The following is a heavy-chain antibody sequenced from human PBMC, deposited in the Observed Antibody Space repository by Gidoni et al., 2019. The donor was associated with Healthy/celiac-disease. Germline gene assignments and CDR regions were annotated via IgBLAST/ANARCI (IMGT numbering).Heavy chain of an antibody. CDR2: MNPNSGNT. J-gene: IGHJ5*02. V-gene: IGHV1-8*01. CDR1: GYTFTSYD. Sequence: QVQLVQSGAEVKKPGATGKVSCKASGYTFTSYDINWVRQATGQGFEWMGWMNPNSGNTGYAQKFQGRVTITRNTSISTSYMELSSLRSEDTSVYYCASGLDWFDPWGQGTLVTVSS. CDR3: ASGLDWFDP.